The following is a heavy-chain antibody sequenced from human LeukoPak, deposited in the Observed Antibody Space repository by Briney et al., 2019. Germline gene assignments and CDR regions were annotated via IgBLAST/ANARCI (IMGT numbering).Heavy chain of an antibody. J-gene: IGHJ6*03. V-gene: IGHV3-7*01. Sequence: GTLRLSCAASGFTFNTYGMSWVRQAPGKGLEWVANIKQDGSEKYYVDSVKGRFTISRDNAKNSLYLQMNSLRAEDTAVYYCARVHCGGDCYESYMDVWGKETTVTISS. CDR1: GFTFNTYG. CDR3: ARVHCGGDCYESYMDV. D-gene: IGHD2-21*02. CDR2: IKQDGSEK.